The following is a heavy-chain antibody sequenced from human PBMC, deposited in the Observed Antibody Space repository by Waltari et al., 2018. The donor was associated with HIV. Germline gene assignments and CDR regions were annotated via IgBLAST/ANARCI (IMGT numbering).Heavy chain of an antibody. Sequence: EVQLVESGGGLVKPGRSLRLSCTASGFTFGDYAMSWFRQAPGKGLEWVGFIRSKAYGGTTEYAAAVKGRFTISRDESKSIAYLQMNSLKTEDTAVYYCTRDLNPAITIFGVPYYWGQGTLVTVSS. V-gene: IGHV3-49*05. CDR3: TRDLNPAITIFGVPYY. J-gene: IGHJ4*02. D-gene: IGHD3-3*01. CDR1: GFTFGDYA. CDR2: IRSKAYGGTT.